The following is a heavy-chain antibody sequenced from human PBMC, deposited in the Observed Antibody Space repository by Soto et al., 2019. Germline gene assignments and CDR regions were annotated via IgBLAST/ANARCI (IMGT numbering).Heavy chain of an antibody. V-gene: IGHV3-23*01. CDR3: AKYRIGYDSSGSRYFDY. D-gene: IGHD3-22*01. CDR2: ISGSGGST. Sequence: PGGSMRLSCASSGFTFSSYAMSWVRQAPGKGLEWVSAISGSGGSTYYADSVEGRFTISRDNSKNTLYLQMNSLRAEDTAVYYCAKYRIGYDSSGSRYFDYCGQGALVTLAS. CDR1: GFTFSSYA. J-gene: IGHJ4*02.